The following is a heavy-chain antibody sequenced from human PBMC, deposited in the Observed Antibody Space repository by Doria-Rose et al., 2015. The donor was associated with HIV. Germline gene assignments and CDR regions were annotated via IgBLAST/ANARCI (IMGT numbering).Heavy chain of an antibody. Sequence: VQLVQSGGGLVRPGGSLRLSCATSGFTFSSHRINWVRQAPGKGLEWVSSISSTSAYINYADSVRGRFTISRDNARNSLYLQMDSLRAEDTAIYYCATGVTLDYWGQGTLVTVS. V-gene: IGHV3-21*01. CDR1: GFTFSSHR. CDR3: ATGVTLDY. D-gene: IGHD3-10*01. J-gene: IGHJ4*02. CDR2: ISSTSAYI.